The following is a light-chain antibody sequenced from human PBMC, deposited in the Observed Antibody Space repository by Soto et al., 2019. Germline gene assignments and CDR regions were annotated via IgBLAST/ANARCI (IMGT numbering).Light chain of an antibody. V-gene: IGKV3-20*01. CDR2: GAS. CDR3: QQYGSSFT. Sequence: EFVLTQSPGTLSLSPGERATLSCRATQSVSRSYLAWYQQKPGQAPRLLIYGASRRASGIPDRFSGSGSGTEFTLTISRLEPEDFAVYYCQQYGSSFTFGPGTKVDIK. CDR1: QSVSRSY. J-gene: IGKJ3*01.